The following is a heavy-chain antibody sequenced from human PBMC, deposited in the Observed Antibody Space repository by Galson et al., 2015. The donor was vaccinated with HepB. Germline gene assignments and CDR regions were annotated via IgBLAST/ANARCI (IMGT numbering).Heavy chain of an antibody. Sequence: SVKVSCKASGYTFTSYYMHWVRQAPGQGLEWMGIINPSGGSTSYAQKFQGRVTMTRDTSTSTVYMELSSLRSEDTAVYYCARERKGDGLAYAENDPIFGVVTPWFEDYWGQGTLVTVSS. CDR2: INPSGGST. V-gene: IGHV1-46*01. J-gene: IGHJ4*02. CDR1: GYTFTSYY. D-gene: IGHD3-3*01. CDR3: ARERKGDGLAYAENDPIFGVVTPWFEDY.